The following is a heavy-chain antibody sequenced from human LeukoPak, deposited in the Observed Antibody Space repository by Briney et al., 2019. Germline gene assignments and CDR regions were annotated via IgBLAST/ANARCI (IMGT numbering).Heavy chain of an antibody. Sequence: SETLSLTCTVSGGSISSYYWSWIRQPPGKGLEWIGYIYYSGSTNYNPSLKSRVTISVDTSKNQFSLKLSSVTAADTAVYYCARQPVISYYDSSGYPHFDYWGQETLVTVSS. J-gene: IGHJ4*02. CDR3: ARQPVISYYDSSGYPHFDY. CDR2: IYYSGST. CDR1: GGSISSYY. V-gene: IGHV4-59*08. D-gene: IGHD3-22*01.